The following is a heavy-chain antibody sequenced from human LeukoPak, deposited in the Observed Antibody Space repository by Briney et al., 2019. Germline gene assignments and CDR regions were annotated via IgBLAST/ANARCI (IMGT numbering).Heavy chain of an antibody. CDR1: GFTVSSNY. CDR2: IYSGGST. CDR3: ARDLPARELRPH. Sequence: GGSLRLSCVASGFTVSSNYMSWVRQAPGKGLEWVSVIYSGGSTYYADSVKGRFTISRDSSKNTLYLQMNSLRAEDTAVYYCARDLPARELRPHWGQGTLVTVSS. D-gene: IGHD1-26*01. J-gene: IGHJ4*02. V-gene: IGHV3-66*01.